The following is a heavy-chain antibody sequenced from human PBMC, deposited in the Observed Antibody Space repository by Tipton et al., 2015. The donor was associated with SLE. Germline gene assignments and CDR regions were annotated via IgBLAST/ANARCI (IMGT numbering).Heavy chain of an antibody. CDR1: GGSINDYY. D-gene: IGHD2/OR15-2a*01. J-gene: IGHJ4*02. V-gene: IGHV4-4*07. CDR2: IYTSGST. Sequence: TLSLTCTVSGGSINDYYWNWIRQPAGKGLEWIGRIYTSGSTNYNPSLKSRVTISVDTSKNQFSLNMRSMAAADTAVYYCVRLPEYYFDAWGPGTLVTLSS. CDR3: VRLPEYYFDA.